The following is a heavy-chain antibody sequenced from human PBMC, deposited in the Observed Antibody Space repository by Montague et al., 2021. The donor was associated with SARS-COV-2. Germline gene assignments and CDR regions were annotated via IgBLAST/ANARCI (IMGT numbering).Heavy chain of an antibody. CDR3: ARGHLSVSMIVVVFTSASYYFDY. CDR2: IKQSGST. J-gene: IGHJ4*02. V-gene: IGHV4-34*01. D-gene: IGHD3-22*01. CDR1: GGSFGDDH. Sequence: SETLSLTCAVYGGSFGDDHWSWIRQLPGKGLEWIGDIKQSGSTNYNPSLKSRGTISVDTSKNQFSLKLTSVTAADTAVYFCARGHLSVSMIVVVFTSASYYFDYGGQGAQVTVSS.